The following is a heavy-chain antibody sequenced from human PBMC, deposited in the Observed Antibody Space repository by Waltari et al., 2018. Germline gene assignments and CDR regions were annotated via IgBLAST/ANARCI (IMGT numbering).Heavy chain of an antibody. Sequence: QMQLVQSGAEVKKTGSSVKVSCKASGYTFTYRYLHWVRQAPGQALEWMGWITPSNVNTNDAQQFQDRVTITRDRSMSTAYMELSSLRSEDTAMYYCANINGDPRVEAFDIWGQGTMVTVSS. CDR3: ANINGDPRVEAFDI. J-gene: IGHJ3*02. V-gene: IGHV1-45*02. CDR1: GYTFTYRY. D-gene: IGHD4-17*01. CDR2: ITPSNVNT.